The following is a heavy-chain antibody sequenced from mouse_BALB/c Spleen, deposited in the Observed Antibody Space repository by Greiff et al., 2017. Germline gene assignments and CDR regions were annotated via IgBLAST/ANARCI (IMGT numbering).Heavy chain of an antibody. J-gene: IGHJ4*01. Sequence: VKLVESGPGLVAPSQSLSITCTVSGFSLTGYGVNWVRQPPGKGLEWLGMIWGDGSTDYNSALKSRLSISKDNSKSQVFLKMNSLQTDDTARYYCARGNYYGYVSYAMDYWGQGTSVTVSS. D-gene: IGHD1-2*01. CDR2: IWGDGST. CDR3: ARGNYYGYVSYAMDY. V-gene: IGHV2-6-7*01. CDR1: GFSLTGYG.